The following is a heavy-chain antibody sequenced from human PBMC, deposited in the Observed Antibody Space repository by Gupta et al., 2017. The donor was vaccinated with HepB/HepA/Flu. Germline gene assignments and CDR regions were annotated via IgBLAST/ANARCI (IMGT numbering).Heavy chain of an antibody. Sequence: EVQLLESGGGLVQPGGSLRLSCAASGFTFSSYAMSWVRQAPGKGLEWVSAISGSGGSTYYADSVKGRFTISRDNSKNTLYLQMNSLRAEDTAVYYGAKDRLRITMVRGVIGWFDPWGQGTLVTVSS. D-gene: IGHD3-10*01. CDR3: AKDRLRITMVRGVIGWFDP. CDR2: ISGSGGST. V-gene: IGHV3-23*01. J-gene: IGHJ5*02. CDR1: GFTFSSYA.